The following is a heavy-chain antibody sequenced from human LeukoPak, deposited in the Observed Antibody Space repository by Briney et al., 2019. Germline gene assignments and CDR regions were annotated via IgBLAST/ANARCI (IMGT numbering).Heavy chain of an antibody. V-gene: IGHV7-4-1*02. CDR1: GYTFTSYA. Sequence: ASVEVSCKASGYTFTSYAMNWVRQAPGQGLEWMGWINTNTGNPTYAQGFTGRFVFSLDTSVSTAYLQISSLKAEDTAVYYCLVTSIIALVDYWGQGTLVTVSS. D-gene: IGHD5-18*01. J-gene: IGHJ4*02. CDR2: INTNTGNP. CDR3: LVTSIIALVDY.